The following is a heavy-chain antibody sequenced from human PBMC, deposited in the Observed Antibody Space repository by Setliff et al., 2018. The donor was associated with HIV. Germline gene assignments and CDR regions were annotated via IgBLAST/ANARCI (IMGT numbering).Heavy chain of an antibody. D-gene: IGHD5-12*01. CDR2: ISSSSTFI. J-gene: IGHJ4*02. Sequence: GGSLRLSCAASGSIFSNYSMNWVRQAPGRGLEWVSSISSSSTFIYYADSIKGRFTISRDNARSSLYLQMNSLRAEDTAMYYCARDWRHGYDLNFGYWGQGTLVTVSS. CDR3: ARDWRHGYDLNFGY. V-gene: IGHV3-21*01. CDR1: GSIFSNYS.